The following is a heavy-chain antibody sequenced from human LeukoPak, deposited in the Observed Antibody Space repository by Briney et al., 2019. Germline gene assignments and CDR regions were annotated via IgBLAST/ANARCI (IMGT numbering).Heavy chain of an antibody. CDR1: GVTFSGYS. V-gene: IGHV3-21*01. Sequence: GGSLRLSCAGSGVTFSGYSMNWVRQAPGKGLEWVSSITSGSSYIYYADSVKGRFTISRDNAKNSLYLQMNSLRAEDTAVYYCARRDYYTFDYWGQGTLVTVSS. CDR3: ARRDYYTFDY. J-gene: IGHJ4*02. CDR2: ITSGSSYI. D-gene: IGHD3-22*01.